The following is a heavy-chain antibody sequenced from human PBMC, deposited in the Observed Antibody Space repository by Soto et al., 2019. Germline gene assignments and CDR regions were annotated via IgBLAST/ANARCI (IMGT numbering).Heavy chain of an antibody. D-gene: IGHD5-18*01. CDR2: TYYSGST. Sequence: SETLSLTCTVSGGSISSGGYYWSWIRQHPGKGLEWIGYTYYSGSTYYNPSLKSRVTISVDTSKNQFSLKLSSVTAADTAVYYCARGKRGYSYGYSQNWGQGPLVTVSS. J-gene: IGHJ4*02. CDR1: GGSISSGGYY. V-gene: IGHV4-31*03. CDR3: ARGKRGYSYGYSQN.